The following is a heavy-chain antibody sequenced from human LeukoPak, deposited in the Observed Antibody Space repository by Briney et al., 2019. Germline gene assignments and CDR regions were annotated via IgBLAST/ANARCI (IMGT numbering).Heavy chain of an antibody. CDR3: ARHPKGYCSGGSCPDY. J-gene: IGHJ4*02. V-gene: IGHV4-39*01. D-gene: IGHD2-15*01. CDR2: IYYSGST. Sequence: SETLSLTCTVSGGSISSSSYYWGWIRQPPGKGLEWIGSIYYSGSTYYNPSLESRVTISVDTSKNQFSLKLSSVTAADTAVYYCARHPKGYCSGGSCPDYWGQGTLVTVSS. CDR1: GGSISSSSYY.